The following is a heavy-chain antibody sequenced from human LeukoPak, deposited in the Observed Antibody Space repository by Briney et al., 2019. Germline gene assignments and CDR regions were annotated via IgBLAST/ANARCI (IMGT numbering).Heavy chain of an antibody. J-gene: IGHJ4*02. V-gene: IGHV3-23*01. CDR2: ISGSGGST. D-gene: IGHD2-2*01. Sequence: GGSLRLSCAASGFTFSSYAMSWVRQAPGKGLEWVSAISGSGGSTYYADSVKGRFTISRDNSKNTLYLQMNSLRAEDTAVYYCAKWAAIVVVPAATFDYWGQGTLVTVSS. CDR1: GFTFSSYA. CDR3: AKWAAIVVVPAATFDY.